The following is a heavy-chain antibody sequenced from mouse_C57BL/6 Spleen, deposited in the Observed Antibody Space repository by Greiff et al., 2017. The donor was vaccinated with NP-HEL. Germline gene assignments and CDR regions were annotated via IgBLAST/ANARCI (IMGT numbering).Heavy chain of an antibody. CDR1: GFTFSDYG. D-gene: IGHD1-1*01. CDR2: ISSGSSTI. V-gene: IGHV5-17*01. Sequence: EVKLVESGGGLVKPGGSLKLSCAASGFTFSDYGMHWVRQAPEKGLEWVAYISSGSSTIYYADTVKGRFTISRDNAKNNLFLQMTSLRSEDTAMYYCARNYYGSSHCYFDVWGTGTTVTVSS. J-gene: IGHJ1*03. CDR3: ARNYYGSSHCYFDV.